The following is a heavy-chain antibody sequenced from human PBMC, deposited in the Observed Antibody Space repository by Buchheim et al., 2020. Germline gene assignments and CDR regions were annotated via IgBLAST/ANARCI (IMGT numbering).Heavy chain of an antibody. J-gene: IGHJ5*02. V-gene: IGHV4-39*01. Sequence: QLQLQESGPGLVKPSETLSLTCTVSGGSISSSSYYWGWIRQPPGKGLEWIGSIYYSGSTYYNPSLKSRVTISVDTSKNQFSLKLSSVTAADTAVYYCASRYYDFWSGSNWFDPWGQGTL. CDR1: GGSISSSSYY. D-gene: IGHD3-3*01. CDR2: IYYSGST. CDR3: ASRYYDFWSGSNWFDP.